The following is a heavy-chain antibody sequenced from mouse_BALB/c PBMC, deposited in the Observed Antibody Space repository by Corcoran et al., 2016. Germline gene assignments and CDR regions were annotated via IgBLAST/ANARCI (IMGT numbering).Heavy chain of an antibody. J-gene: IGHJ1*01. Sequence: EVQLQQSGAELVKPGASVKLSCTASGFNIKETYMHWVKQRPDQGLEWIGRIDPGNGNTNYDPKFQGKATIKADTTSNTAYLQLSSLTSEDTAVYYCARWDWYFDVWGAGTTVTVSS. V-gene: IGHV14-3*02. CDR3: ARWDWYFDV. CDR2: IDPGNGNT. CDR1: GFNIKETY.